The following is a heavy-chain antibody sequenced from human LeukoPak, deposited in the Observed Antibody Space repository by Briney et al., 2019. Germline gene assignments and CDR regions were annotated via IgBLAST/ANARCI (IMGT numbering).Heavy chain of an antibody. J-gene: IGHJ4*02. D-gene: IGHD3-10*01. Sequence: GGSLRLSFGAPGFIFSIYWMTWVRQAPGKGLEWVAHIKEDGSEEYYVDSVKGRFTISRDNAKNSLYLQMNSLRAEDTAVYYCATVGLNYGLVYWGQGTAVTVSS. CDR1: GFIFSIYW. CDR2: IKEDGSEE. CDR3: ATVGLNYGLVY. V-gene: IGHV3-7*01.